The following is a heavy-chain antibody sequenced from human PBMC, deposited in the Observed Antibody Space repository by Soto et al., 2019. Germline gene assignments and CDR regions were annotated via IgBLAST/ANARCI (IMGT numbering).Heavy chain of an antibody. Sequence: LRDCKGASGVTFVDFGVSWILQTPGKGLEWVSSISSSSSYIYYADSVKGRFTISRDNAKNSLYLLMNSLRAEDTALYYCTRGRRKNFLNGLDYWGEAIFVTVYS. CDR2: ISSSSSYI. V-gene: IGHV3-21*01. D-gene: IGHD3-3*01. CDR3: TRGRRKNFLNGLDY. J-gene: IGHJ4*02. CDR1: GVTFVDFG.